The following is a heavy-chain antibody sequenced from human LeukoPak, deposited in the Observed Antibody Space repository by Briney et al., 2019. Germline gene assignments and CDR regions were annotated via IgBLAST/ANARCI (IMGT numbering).Heavy chain of an antibody. D-gene: IGHD3-22*01. CDR2: IYTSGST. V-gene: IGHV4-4*07. CDR3: ASSTYYYDSSGFPS. J-gene: IGHJ5*02. Sequence: SETLSLTCTVSGGSISSYYWSWIRQPAGKGLEWIGRIYTSGSTNYNPSPKSRVTMSVDTSKNQFSLKPSSVTAADTAVYYCASSTYYYDSSGFPSWGQGTRVTVSS. CDR1: GGSISSYY.